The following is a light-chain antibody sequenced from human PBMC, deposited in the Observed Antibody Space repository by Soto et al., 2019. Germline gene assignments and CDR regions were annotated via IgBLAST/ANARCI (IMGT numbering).Light chain of an antibody. CDR3: QQSYSAPYT. J-gene: IGKJ2*01. V-gene: IGKV1-39*01. CDR2: AAS. CDR1: QSIYSS. Sequence: DIQMTQSPSSLSASVGDRVTITCRASQSIYSSLNWYHQKPGKAPKLLIYAASNLQSGVPSRFSGSGSGTDFTLSICSLQPEDFATYYCQQSYSAPYTFGQGTKLEI.